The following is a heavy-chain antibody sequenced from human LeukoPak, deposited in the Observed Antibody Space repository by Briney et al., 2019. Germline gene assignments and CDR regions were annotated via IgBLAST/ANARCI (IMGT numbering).Heavy chain of an antibody. CDR1: GFTFGDYA. V-gene: IGHV3-49*03. Sequence: GGSLRLSCTASGFTFGDYAMSWFRQAPGKGLEWVGFIRSRAYGGTTEYAASVKGRFTISRDDSKSIAYLQMNSLKTEDTAVYYCTRGHRNSSSSRYWFDPWGQGTLVTVSS. CDR3: TRGHRNSSSSRYWFDP. J-gene: IGHJ5*02. D-gene: IGHD6-6*01. CDR2: IRSRAYGGTT.